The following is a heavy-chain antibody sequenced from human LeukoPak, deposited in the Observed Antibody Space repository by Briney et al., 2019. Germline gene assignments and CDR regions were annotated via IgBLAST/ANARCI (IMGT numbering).Heavy chain of an antibody. J-gene: IGHJ4*02. CDR2: IYYSGST. Sequence: PSYTLPPTYTVSGGSIRSYYWSWIRQPPATRLEGIGYIYYSGSTNYNPPLPRRVTISVNTSKNHYSLHLRSVNAADPAVYYCASHYDFWREFDYWGQGTLVTVSS. V-gene: IGHV4-59*08. CDR1: GGSIRSYY. D-gene: IGHD3-3*01. CDR3: ASHYDFWREFDY.